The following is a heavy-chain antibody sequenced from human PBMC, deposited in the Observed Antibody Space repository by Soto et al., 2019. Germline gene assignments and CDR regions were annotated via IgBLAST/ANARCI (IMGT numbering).Heavy chain of an antibody. D-gene: IGHD3-10*01. J-gene: IGHJ5*02. CDR2: IYHSGST. V-gene: IGHV4-4*02. Sequence: QVQLQESGPGLVKPSGTLSLTCAVSGGSIRSSHWWTWVRQPPGKGLEWIGEIYHSGSTNFNPSLKSRVTISVDRSKNQFSLTLSSVTAADTAVYYCARVQGASMLRGVTLIDPWGQGTLVTVSS. CDR3: ARVQGASMLRGVTLIDP. CDR1: GGSIRSSHW.